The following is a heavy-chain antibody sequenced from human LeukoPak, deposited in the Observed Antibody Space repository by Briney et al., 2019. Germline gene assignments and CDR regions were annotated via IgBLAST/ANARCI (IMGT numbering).Heavy chain of an antibody. D-gene: IGHD1-26*01. V-gene: IGHV4-61*01. J-gene: IGHJ4*02. CDR1: GGSVSSGSYY. CDR3: ARVESYTVFDY. Sequence: SETLSLTCTVSGGSVSSGSYYWSWIRQPPGKGLEWIGYIYYSGGTNYNPSLKSRVTISVDTSKNQFSLKLSSVTAADTAVYYCARVESYTVFDYWGQGTLVTVSS. CDR2: IYYSGGT.